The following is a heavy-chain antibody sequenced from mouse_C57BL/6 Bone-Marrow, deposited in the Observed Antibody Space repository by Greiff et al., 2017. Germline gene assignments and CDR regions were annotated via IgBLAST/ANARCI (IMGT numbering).Heavy chain of an antibody. CDR3: ARNYGFAY. D-gene: IGHD1-1*01. CDR1: GFTFSDYG. V-gene: IGHV5-17*01. Sequence: EVKVVESGGGLVKPGGSLKLSCAAPGFTFSDYGMHWVRQAPEKGLEWVAYISSGSSTISYADTVKGRFTISRDNAKNTLFLQMTSLRSEDTAMYYCARNYGFAYWGQGTLVTVSA. CDR2: ISSGSSTI. J-gene: IGHJ3*01.